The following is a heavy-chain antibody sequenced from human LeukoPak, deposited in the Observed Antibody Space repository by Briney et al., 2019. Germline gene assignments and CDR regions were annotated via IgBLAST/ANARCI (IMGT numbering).Heavy chain of an antibody. CDR3: VREAGYCASVCLKSNWFDP. Sequence: PRGSLRLSCAASGFPFSRHAMSWVRQPPGKGLEWVAAISNGETYYADSVRGRFAISRDDSKNTVYLQMNSLRDEDTALYYCVREAGYCASVCLKSNWFDPWGQGTLVTVSS. J-gene: IGHJ5*02. CDR1: GFPFSRHA. D-gene: IGHD2-21*02. CDR2: ISNGET. V-gene: IGHV3-23*01.